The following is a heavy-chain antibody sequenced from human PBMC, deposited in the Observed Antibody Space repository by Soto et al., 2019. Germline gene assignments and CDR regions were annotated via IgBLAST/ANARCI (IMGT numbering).Heavy chain of an antibody. Sequence: GGSLRLSCAASGFTFSSYAMSWVRQAPGKGLEWVSAISGSGGSTYYADSVKGRFTISRDNSKNTLYLQMNSLRAEDTAVYYCAKVKYDFWGGYYVDYYYYYMDVWGKGTTVTVSS. D-gene: IGHD3-3*01. J-gene: IGHJ6*03. CDR1: GFTFSSYA. V-gene: IGHV3-23*01. CDR3: AKVKYDFWGGYYVDYYYYYMDV. CDR2: ISGSGGST.